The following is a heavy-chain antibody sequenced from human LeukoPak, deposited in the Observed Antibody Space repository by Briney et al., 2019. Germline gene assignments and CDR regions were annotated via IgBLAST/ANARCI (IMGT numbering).Heavy chain of an antibody. CDR1: GGTFSSYA. CDR2: IIPIFGTA. Sequence: SVKVSCKASGGTFSSYAISWVRQAPGQGLEWMGGIIPIFGTANYAQKFQGRVTVTTDTSSTIAYMELRSLTSDDTAVYYCARQHYFGSGSYRGDDTFDLWGQGTLVTVSS. D-gene: IGHD3-10*01. CDR3: ARQHYFGSGSYRGDDTFDL. J-gene: IGHJ3*01. V-gene: IGHV1-69*05.